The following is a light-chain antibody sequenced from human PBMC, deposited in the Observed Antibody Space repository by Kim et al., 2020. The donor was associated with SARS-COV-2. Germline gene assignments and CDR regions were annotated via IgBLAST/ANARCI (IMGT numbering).Light chain of an antibody. V-gene: IGKV1-27*01. CDR3: QKYNGAPWT. J-gene: IGKJ1*01. CDR2: AAS. CDR1: QDISKD. Sequence: ASVGDRVTITCRASQDISKDLAWYQQKPGNAPKLLILAASALQSGVPTRFSGSGSGTDFTLTISSLQPEDVATYYCQKYNGAPWTFGQGTKVDIK.